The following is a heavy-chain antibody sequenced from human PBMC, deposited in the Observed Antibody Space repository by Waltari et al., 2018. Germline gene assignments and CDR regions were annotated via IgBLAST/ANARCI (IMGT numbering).Heavy chain of an antibody. CDR3: ARSTNWGSYWYFDL. D-gene: IGHD7-27*01. CDR1: SDSISNYN. CDR2: IYYSGTT. J-gene: IGHJ2*01. Sequence: QVLLQESGPGLVKPSETLSLTCSVSSDSISNYNWNWIRQPPGKGLEWIGYIYYSGTTNSSPSLRSRVTMSVDTSKNQFSLNLSSVTTADTAVYYCARSTNWGSYWYFDLWGRGTLVTVSS. V-gene: IGHV4-59*01.